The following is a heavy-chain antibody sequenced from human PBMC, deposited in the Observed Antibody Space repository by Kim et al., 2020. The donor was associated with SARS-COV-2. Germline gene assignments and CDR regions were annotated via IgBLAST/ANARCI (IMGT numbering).Heavy chain of an antibody. CDR1: GGSISSSSYY. J-gene: IGHJ4*01. D-gene: IGHD3-22*01. V-gene: IGHV4-39*01. CDR2: IYYSGST. Sequence: SETLSLTCTVSGGSISSSSYYWGWIRQPPGKGLEWIGSIYYSGSTYYNPSLKSRVTISVDTSKNQFSLKLSSVTAADTAVYYCASFYYYDSSGGEDYWGQEPWSPSPQ. CDR3: ASFYYYDSSGGEDY.